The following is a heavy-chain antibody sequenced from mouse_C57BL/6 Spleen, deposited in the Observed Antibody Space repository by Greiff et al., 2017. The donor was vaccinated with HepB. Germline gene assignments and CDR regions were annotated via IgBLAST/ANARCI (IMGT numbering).Heavy chain of an antibody. V-gene: IGHV1-52*01. J-gene: IGHJ1*03. CDR1: GYTFTSYC. CDR2: IGPSDSET. CDR3: ARFPLTGTGGYFDV. Sequence: VQLQQSGAELVRPGSSVKLSCKASGYTFTSYCVHWVKQLPIQGLEWIGNIGPSDSETHYHQMFKVKATLTVDKSSSTGYMQLSSLTSEDSAVYYCARFPLTGTGGYFDVWGTGTTVTVSS. D-gene: IGHD4-1*01.